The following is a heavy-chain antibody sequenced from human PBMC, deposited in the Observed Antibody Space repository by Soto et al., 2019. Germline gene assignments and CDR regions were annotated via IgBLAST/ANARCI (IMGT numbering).Heavy chain of an antibody. V-gene: IGHV1-69*01. J-gene: IGHJ4*02. Sequence: QVQLVQCGAEVKKPGSSVKVSCKASGGTFSTNTISWVRQAPGQGLGRMGGIMLIFGSANYARKSQGRVTITADEYTPTVSMELSRLRSDDTAVYYCARQFDSDTSGYYYAYWGQGTLFTVS. D-gene: IGHD3-22*01. CDR1: GGTFSTNT. CDR3: ARQFDSDTSGYYYAY. CDR2: IMLIFGSA.